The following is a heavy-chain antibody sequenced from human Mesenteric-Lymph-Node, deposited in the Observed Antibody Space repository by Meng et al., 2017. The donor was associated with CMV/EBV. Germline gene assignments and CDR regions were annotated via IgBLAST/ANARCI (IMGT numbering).Heavy chain of an antibody. CDR1: GFTFSSYS. CDR3: ARARGGFSSSWPRGGAFDI. Sequence: GGSLRLSCAASGFTFSSYSMNWVRQAPGKGLEWVSSISSSSSYVYYADSVKGRFTISRDNAKNSLYLQMNSLRAEDTAVYYCARARGGFSSSWPRGGAFDIWGQGTMVTVSS. J-gene: IGHJ3*02. D-gene: IGHD6-13*01. V-gene: IGHV3-21*01. CDR2: ISSSSSYV.